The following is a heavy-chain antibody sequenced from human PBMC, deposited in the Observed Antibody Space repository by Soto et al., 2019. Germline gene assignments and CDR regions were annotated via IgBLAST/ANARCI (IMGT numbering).Heavy chain of an antibody. Sequence: EVQLVESGGGLVQPGGSLRLSCAASGFTFSTYWMSWVRQAPGKGLEWVANIKQDGSEKYYVDSVKGRFTISRDNAKNSLYLQMNSLRGEDTAVYYCARTHGAYYAWDYWGQGTLVTVSS. J-gene: IGHJ4*02. CDR3: ARTHGAYYAWDY. V-gene: IGHV3-7*04. CDR1: GFTFSTYW. CDR2: IKQDGSEK. D-gene: IGHD3-10*01.